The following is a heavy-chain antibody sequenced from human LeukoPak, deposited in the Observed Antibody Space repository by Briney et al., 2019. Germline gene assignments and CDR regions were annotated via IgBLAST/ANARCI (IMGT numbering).Heavy chain of an antibody. V-gene: IGHV4-4*02. J-gene: IGHJ5*02. Sequence: SGTLSLTCAVSGGSISSSNWWSWARQPPGKGLEWIGEIYHSGSTNYNPSLKSRVTISVDTSKNQFSLKLSSVTAADTAVYSRARGLKGSPKPLKLGFDPWGQGTLVTVSS. CDR3: ARGLKGSPKPLKLGFDP. CDR2: IYHSGST. D-gene: IGHD1-1*01. CDR1: GGSISSSNW.